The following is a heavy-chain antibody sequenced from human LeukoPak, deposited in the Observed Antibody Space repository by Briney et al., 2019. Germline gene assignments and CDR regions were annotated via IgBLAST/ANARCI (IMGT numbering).Heavy chain of an antibody. V-gene: IGHV1-3*01. Sequence: ASVKVSCKASGYIFTNYAIQWVRQAPGQRLEWLGWINPGNGDTRYSQKFQGRVTITRDTSASTAYMELSSLRSEDTAVYYCAKGFYCSSTSCYFGDAFDIWGQGTMVTVSS. CDR2: INPGNGDT. J-gene: IGHJ3*02. CDR3: AKGFYCSSTSCYFGDAFDI. D-gene: IGHD2-2*01. CDR1: GYIFTNYA.